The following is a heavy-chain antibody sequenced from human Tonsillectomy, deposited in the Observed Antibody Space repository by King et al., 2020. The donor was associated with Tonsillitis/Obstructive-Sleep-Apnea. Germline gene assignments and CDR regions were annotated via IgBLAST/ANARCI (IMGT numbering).Heavy chain of an antibody. J-gene: IGHJ4*02. CDR2: ISYVEKNK. CDR1: GFTFSSYG. CDR3: APDLRNSWTFDC. V-gene: IGHV3-30*03. Sequence: VQLVESGGGVVQPGRSLRLSCAAPGFTFSSYGMHWVRQAPGKGLEWVAIISYVEKNKYYADSVKGRFTISRDNSKSTLYLQMNSLRTDDTAVYYCAPDLRNSWTFDCWGQGTLVTVSS. D-gene: IGHD6-13*01.